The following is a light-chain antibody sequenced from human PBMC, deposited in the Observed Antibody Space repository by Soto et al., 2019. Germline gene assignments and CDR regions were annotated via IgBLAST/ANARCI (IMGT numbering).Light chain of an antibody. V-gene: IGLV4-69*01. CDR3: QTWGTGPHVV. CDR1: SGPSSYA. Sequence: QSVLTQSPSASASVGASVKLTCTLSSGPSSYAIAWHQQQPEKAPRYLMKLNSDGSHSKGDGIPDRFSGSSSGAEHYLTISILQSEDEADYYCQTWGTGPHVVFGGGTKVTVL. CDR2: LNSDGSH. J-gene: IGLJ2*01.